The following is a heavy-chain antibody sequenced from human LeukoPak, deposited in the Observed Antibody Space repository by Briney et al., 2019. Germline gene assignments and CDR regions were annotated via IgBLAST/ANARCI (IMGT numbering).Heavy chain of an antibody. V-gene: IGHV3-30*02. CDR1: GFTFSNYG. J-gene: IGHJ6*03. CDR2: IFSDGNNK. Sequence: GGSLRLSCAASGFTFSNYGMHWVRQAPGKGLEWVTFIFSDGNNKYYAESVRGRFTISRDNSKNTLDLQMNGLRPDDTGVYYHMDVWGKGTTVTVSS. CDR3: MDV.